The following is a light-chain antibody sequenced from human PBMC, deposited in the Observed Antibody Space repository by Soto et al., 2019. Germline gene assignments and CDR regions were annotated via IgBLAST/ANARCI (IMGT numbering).Light chain of an antibody. V-gene: IGKV3-15*01. CDR2: GAS. J-gene: IGKJ2*01. CDR3: QQYHNWPPQYT. CDR1: QTISSN. Sequence: EIVMTQSPATLSVSPGDSATLSCRAGQTISSNLAWYQQRPGQAPRLLIHGASTRATGVPARFSGSGSGTEFTLTISSLQSEDFAVYYCQQYHNWPPQYTFGQGIKLQIK.